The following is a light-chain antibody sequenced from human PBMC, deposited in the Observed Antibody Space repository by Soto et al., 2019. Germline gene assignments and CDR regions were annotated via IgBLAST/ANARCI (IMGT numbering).Light chain of an antibody. CDR3: QQRSNWPPFT. V-gene: IGKV3-11*01. Sequence: EIVLTQSPATLSLSPGERATLSCRASQSVSSYLAWYQQKPGQAPRLLIYDASNRATGIPAMFSCSGSGTDFTLTISSLEPEDFAVYYCQQRSNWPPFTFGPGTKVDIK. CDR1: QSVSSY. J-gene: IGKJ3*01. CDR2: DAS.